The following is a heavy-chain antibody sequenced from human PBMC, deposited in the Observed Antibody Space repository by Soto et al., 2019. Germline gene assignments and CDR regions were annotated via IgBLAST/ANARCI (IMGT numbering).Heavy chain of an antibody. CDR1: GYTFYSHS. V-gene: IGHV1-18*01. CDR3: ARCIQQDYYYGMDV. CDR2: ISSDNGNT. D-gene: IGHD5-18*01. J-gene: IGHJ6*02. Sequence: QAQLVQSGAEVKKPGASVKVSCKASGYTFYSHSISWVRQAPGQGLEWMGRISSDNGNTRYAQKFRGRVTMTTDTSTSTVYMELRNLRSGDTAVYYCARCIQQDYYYGMDVWGQGTTVTVSS.